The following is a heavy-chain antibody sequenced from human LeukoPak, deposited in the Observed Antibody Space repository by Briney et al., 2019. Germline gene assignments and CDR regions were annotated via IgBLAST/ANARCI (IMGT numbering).Heavy chain of an antibody. Sequence: SETLSLTCSVSGGSINNYYWTWIRQPAGKGLEWIGRIYASGSVKYNPSLKSRVTMSVDTSKNQFSLKLSSVTAADTAVYYCARGPTIFGVDKHNWFDPWGQGTLVTVSS. V-gene: IGHV4-4*07. CDR2: IYASGSV. J-gene: IGHJ5*02. D-gene: IGHD3-3*01. CDR3: ARGPTIFGVDKHNWFDP. CDR1: GGSINNYY.